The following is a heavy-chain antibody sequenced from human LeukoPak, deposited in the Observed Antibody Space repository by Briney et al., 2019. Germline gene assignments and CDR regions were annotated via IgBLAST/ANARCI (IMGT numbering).Heavy chain of an antibody. CDR3: SREDY. CDR1: GGTFSSYA. J-gene: IGHJ4*02. CDR2: INPNSGVT. V-gene: IGHV1-2*02. Sequence: ASVKVSCKASGGTFSSYAISWVRQAPGQGLEWMGWINPNSGVTNYAQKFQGRVSMASDTSISTVYMELSRLRSDDTAVYYCSREDYWGQGTLVTVSS.